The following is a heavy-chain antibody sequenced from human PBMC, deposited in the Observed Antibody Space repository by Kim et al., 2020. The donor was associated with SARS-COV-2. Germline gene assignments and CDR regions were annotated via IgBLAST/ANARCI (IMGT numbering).Heavy chain of an antibody. CDR3: AKRDYDADGYYYFDF. V-gene: IGHV4-59*01. D-gene: IGHD3-22*01. Sequence: NPSLKRQVTISADTSKTQFSLRLTSVTAADTAVYYCAKRDYDADGYYYFDFWGQGSLVTVSS. J-gene: IGHJ4*02.